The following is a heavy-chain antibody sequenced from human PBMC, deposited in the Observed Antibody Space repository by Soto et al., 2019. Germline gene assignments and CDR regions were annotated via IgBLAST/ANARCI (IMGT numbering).Heavy chain of an antibody. D-gene: IGHD3-16*01. V-gene: IGHV3-74*01. CDR1: GFTFSSDW. J-gene: IGHJ2*01. Sequence: EVQLVESGGGLVQPGGSLTLSCAASGFTFSSDWMHWVRQAPGKGVEWVSRINPDGRVTNYADSVKGRFTTSRDNAKSALYLQMTGLRPEDTAVYYCARVGQGAWYFDLWGRGTLVTVSS. CDR3: ARVGQGAWYFDL. CDR2: INPDGRVT.